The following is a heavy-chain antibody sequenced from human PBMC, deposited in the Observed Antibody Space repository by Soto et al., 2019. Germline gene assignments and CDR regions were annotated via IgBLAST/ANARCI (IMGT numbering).Heavy chain of an antibody. V-gene: IGHV4-30-2*01. D-gene: IGHD3-10*02. CDR2: NYHSGST. Sequence: QTPGKGVERIGYNYHSGSTYYNPSLKSGVSISVDRSKNQFYLKLSSLTAADTAVYYCAIDLLLYFFFQAEDGIRDVRSVSAFLLNRSSDL. J-gene: IGHJ2*01. CDR3: AIDLLLYFFFQAEDGIRDVRSVSAFLLNRSSDL.